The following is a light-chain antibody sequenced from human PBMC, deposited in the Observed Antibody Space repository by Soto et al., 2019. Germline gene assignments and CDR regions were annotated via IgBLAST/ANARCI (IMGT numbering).Light chain of an antibody. Sequence: QSALTQPASVSGSPGQSITISCTGTSSDVGGYNYVSWYQQHPGKAPKLMMYDVSNRPSGVSNRFSGSKSGNTASLTISGLQAEDEADYYCSSYTSSSNRVFGGGPKLTVL. CDR3: SSYTSSSNRV. CDR2: DVS. J-gene: IGLJ3*02. CDR1: SSDVGGYNY. V-gene: IGLV2-14*01.